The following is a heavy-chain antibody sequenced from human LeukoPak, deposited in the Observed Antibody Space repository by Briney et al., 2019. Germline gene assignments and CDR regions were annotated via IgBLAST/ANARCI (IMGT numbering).Heavy chain of an antibody. CDR1: GFIFSNDA. CDR3: ARCSSDCSSTSCYTGYFDY. CDR2: IWFDGSNK. D-gene: IGHD2-2*02. Sequence: GGSLRLSCAASGFIFSNDAMHWVRQAPGKGLEWVAFIWFDGSNKHYADSVKARFTISRDNSADTLYLQMNSLRAEDTAVFYCARCSSDCSSTSCYTGYFDYWGQGTLVTVSS. V-gene: IGHV3-33*01. J-gene: IGHJ4*02.